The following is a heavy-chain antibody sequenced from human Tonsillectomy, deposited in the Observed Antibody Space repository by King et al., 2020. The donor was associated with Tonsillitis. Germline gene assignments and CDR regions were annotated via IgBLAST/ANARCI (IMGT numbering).Heavy chain of an antibody. J-gene: IGHJ4*02. CDR3: ARAGNIGAVDY. D-gene: IGHD2/OR15-2a*01. Sequence: VQLVESGGGLVQPGGSLRLSCAASGFTFSSYWMSWVRQAPGKGLEGVANINEDGSEKYYVESVRGRCTISRDNAKNSLYLQMNSLSAEDTAVYYCARAGNIGAVDYWGQGTLVTVSS. V-gene: IGHV3-7*01. CDR2: INEDGSEK. CDR1: GFTFSSYW.